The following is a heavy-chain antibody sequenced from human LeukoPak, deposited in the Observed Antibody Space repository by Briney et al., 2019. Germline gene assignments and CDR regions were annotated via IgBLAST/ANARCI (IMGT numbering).Heavy chain of an antibody. J-gene: IGHJ3*02. CDR2: IYHSGST. Sequence: SETLSLTCAVSGGSISSSNWWSWVRQPPGKGLEWIGEIYHSGSTNYNPSLKSRVTISVDTSKNQFSLKLSSVTAADTAVYYCARGIMGIDAFDIWGQGTMVTVSS. V-gene: IGHV4-4*02. CDR1: GGSISSSNW. D-gene: IGHD3-16*01. CDR3: ARGIMGIDAFDI.